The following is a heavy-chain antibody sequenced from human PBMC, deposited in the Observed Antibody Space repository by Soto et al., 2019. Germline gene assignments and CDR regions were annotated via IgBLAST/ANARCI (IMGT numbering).Heavy chain of an antibody. V-gene: IGHV4-59*01. D-gene: IGHD4-17*01. J-gene: IGHJ6*02. Sequence: QVQLQESGPGLVKPSETLSLTCSVSGDSISSDYWSWIRQPPGKGLEWIGYMYYTGTTNYNPSPRSRVTISLETSKKQFSLKLSSVTAADTAVYYCARPGIRLGNKMDVWGQGTTVTVSS. CDR2: MYYTGTT. CDR3: ARPGIRLGNKMDV. CDR1: GDSISSDY.